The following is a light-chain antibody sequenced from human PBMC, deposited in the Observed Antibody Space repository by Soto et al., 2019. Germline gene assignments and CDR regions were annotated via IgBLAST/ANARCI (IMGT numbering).Light chain of an antibody. CDR1: QSLSSSY. J-gene: IGKJ2*01. Sequence: EIVLTQSPCTLSLSPGERATLSCRASQSLSSSYVVWYQQKPGQAPRLLIYAASRRATDIPDRFSGSGSATEYTLTSSRLEPEDFAVYYCQQQGTFGQGTKLEIK. CDR3: QQQGT. V-gene: IGKV3-20*01. CDR2: AAS.